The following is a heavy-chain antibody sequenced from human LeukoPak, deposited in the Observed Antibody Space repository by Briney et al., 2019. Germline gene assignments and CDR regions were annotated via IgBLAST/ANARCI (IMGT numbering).Heavy chain of an antibody. CDR3: AREDTAAAVYYFDY. J-gene: IGHJ4*02. CDR2: INPNSGGT. D-gene: IGHD6-13*01. Sequence: ASVKVSCKASGYTFTGYYMHWVRQAPGQGLEWMGWINPNSGGTNYAQKFQGRVTMTRDTSIGTAYMELSRLRSDDTAVYYCAREDTAAAVYYFDYWGQGTLVTVSS. CDR1: GYTFTGYY. V-gene: IGHV1-2*02.